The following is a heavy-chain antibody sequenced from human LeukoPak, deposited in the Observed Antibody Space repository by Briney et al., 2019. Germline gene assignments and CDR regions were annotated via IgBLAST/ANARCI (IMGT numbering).Heavy chain of an antibody. CDR3: ARGRAVLRLGELSWFDP. V-gene: IGHV4-34*01. Sequence: SETLSLTCAVYGASFSGYYCSWIRQPPGKGLEWIAEINHSGSTNYNPSLKSRVTISVDTAKNQFSLKLSSVTAADTAVYYCARGRAVLRLGELSWFDPWGQGTLVTVSS. D-gene: IGHD3-16*02. CDR2: INHSGST. CDR1: GASFSGYY. J-gene: IGHJ5*02.